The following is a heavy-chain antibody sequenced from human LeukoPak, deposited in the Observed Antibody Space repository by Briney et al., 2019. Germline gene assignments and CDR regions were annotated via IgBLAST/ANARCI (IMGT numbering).Heavy chain of an antibody. Sequence: SETLSLTCTVSGVSISSSNSYWGWIRQPPGKGLEWIGSIYYSGNTYYNPSLKSRVTISVDTSKNQFSLKLSSVTAADTAVYYCARVLRGAAGWFDPWGQGTLVTVSS. J-gene: IGHJ5*02. CDR2: IYYSGNT. V-gene: IGHV4-39*07. CDR1: GVSISSSNSY. D-gene: IGHD6-13*01. CDR3: ARVLRGAAGWFDP.